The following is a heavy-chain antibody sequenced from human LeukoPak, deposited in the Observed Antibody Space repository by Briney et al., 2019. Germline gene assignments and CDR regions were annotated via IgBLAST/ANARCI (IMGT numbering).Heavy chain of an antibody. CDR3: ARPIGRRGSGYPLGYFDY. CDR1: GYSFTSYW. V-gene: IGHV5-51*01. J-gene: IGHJ4*02. CDR2: IYPGDSDT. D-gene: IGHD3-3*01. Sequence: GESLKISCKGSGYSFTSYWIGWVRQMPGKGLEWMGIIYPGDSDTRYSPSFQGQVTISADKSISTAYLQWSSLKASDTAMYYCARPIGRRGSGYPLGYFDYWGQGTLVTVSS.